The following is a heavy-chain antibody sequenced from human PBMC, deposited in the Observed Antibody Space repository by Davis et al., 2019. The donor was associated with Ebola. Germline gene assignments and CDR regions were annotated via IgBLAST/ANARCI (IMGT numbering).Heavy chain of an antibody. CDR2: ISWNSGSI. Sequence: GGSLRLSCAASGFTFDDYAMHWVRQAPGKGLEWVSGISWNSGSIGYADSVKGRFTISRDNSKNTLYLQMNSLRAEDTAVYYCAKWGMDVWGQGTTVTVSS. D-gene: IGHD3-16*01. CDR3: AKWGMDV. J-gene: IGHJ6*02. V-gene: IGHV3-9*01. CDR1: GFTFDDYA.